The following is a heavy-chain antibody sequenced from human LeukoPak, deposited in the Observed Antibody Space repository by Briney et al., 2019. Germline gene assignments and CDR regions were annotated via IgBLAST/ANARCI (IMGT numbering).Heavy chain of an antibody. CDR2: ISYDGSNK. CDR1: GFTFCSYG. Sequence: PGRSLRLSCAASGFTFCSYGMHWVRQAPGKGLVWVAVISYDGSNKYYADSVKGRFTISRDNSKNTLNVQMNSLRAEDTAVYYCATLPGGGSPHSADYWGQGTLVTVSS. V-gene: IGHV3-30*03. J-gene: IGHJ4*02. D-gene: IGHD1-26*01. CDR3: ATLPGGGSPHSADY.